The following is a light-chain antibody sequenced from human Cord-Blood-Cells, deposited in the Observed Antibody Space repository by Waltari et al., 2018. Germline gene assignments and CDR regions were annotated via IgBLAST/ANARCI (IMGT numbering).Light chain of an antibody. CDR1: SSAVGGYNS. V-gene: IGLV2-8*01. Sequence: QSALTQPPSASGSPGQSVTISCTGTSSAVGGYNSVSWYQQHPGKAPKRMIYEVSKRPSGVPDRFSGSKSGNTASLTVSGLQAEDEADYYCSSYAGSNNLFGGGTKLTVL. J-gene: IGLJ3*02. CDR2: EVS. CDR3: SSYAGSNNL.